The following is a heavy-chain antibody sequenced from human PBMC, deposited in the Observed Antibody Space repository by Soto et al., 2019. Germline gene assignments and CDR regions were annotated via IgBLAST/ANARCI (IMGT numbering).Heavy chain of an antibody. CDR3: ARGRDPMCSGGSCYPGETPESFQH. Sequence: QVQLQESGPGLVKPSQTLSLTCTVSGGSISSGGYYWSWIRQHPGKGLEWIGYIYYSGSTYYNPSLNSRVTISVDTSKNQFSLKLGSVTAADTAVYYCARGRDPMCSGGSCYPGETPESFQHWGQGTLVTVSS. D-gene: IGHD2-15*01. J-gene: IGHJ1*01. CDR1: GGSISSGGYY. V-gene: IGHV4-31*03. CDR2: IYYSGST.